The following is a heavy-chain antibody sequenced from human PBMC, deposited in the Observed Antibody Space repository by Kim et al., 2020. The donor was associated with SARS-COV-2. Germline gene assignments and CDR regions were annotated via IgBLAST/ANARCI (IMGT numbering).Heavy chain of an antibody. CDR1: GGSISSSSYY. J-gene: IGHJ5*02. V-gene: IGHV4-39*06. CDR2: IYYSGST. CDR3: ARATITIFGVVIQENWFDP. Sequence: SETLSLTCTVSGGSISSSSYYWGWIRQPPGKGLEWIGSIYYSGSTYYNPSLKSRVTISVDTSKNQFTLKLSSVTAADTAVYYCARATITIFGVVIQENWFDPRGQGNLVTVSS. D-gene: IGHD3-3*01.